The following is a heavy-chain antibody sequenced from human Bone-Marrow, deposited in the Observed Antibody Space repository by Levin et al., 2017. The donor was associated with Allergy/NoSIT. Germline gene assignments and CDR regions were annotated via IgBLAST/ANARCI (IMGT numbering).Heavy chain of an antibody. CDR1: GGSISSYY. CDR2: IYYSGST. V-gene: IGHV4-59*08. CDR3: ATRTKIGDWFDP. D-gene: IGHD1-14*01. Sequence: KSSETLSLTCTVSGGSISSYYWSWIRQPPGKGLEWIGYIYYSGSTNYNPSLKSRVTISVDTSKNQFSLKLSSVTAADTAVYYCATRTKIGDWFDPWGQGTLVTVSS. J-gene: IGHJ5*02.